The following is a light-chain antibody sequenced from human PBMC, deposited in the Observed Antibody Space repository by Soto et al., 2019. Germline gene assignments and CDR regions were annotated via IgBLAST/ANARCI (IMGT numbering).Light chain of an antibody. CDR1: QSLVHSDGNTY. V-gene: IGKV2-30*02. Sequence: DVVMTQSPLSLPVTLGQPASISCRSSQSLVHSDGNTYLNWFQQRPGQSPRRLINKVSNRDSAVPDRFSGSGSGTDFTLKISRVEAEDVGLYYCRQGTHWPPYTFGQGTKLEIK. CDR3: RQGTHWPPYT. CDR2: KVS. J-gene: IGKJ2*01.